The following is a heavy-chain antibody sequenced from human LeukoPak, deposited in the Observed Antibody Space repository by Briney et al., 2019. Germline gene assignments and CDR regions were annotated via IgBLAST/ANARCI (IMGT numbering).Heavy chain of an antibody. V-gene: IGHV3-23*01. CDR2: ISGSGGST. CDR1: GFTFSSYA. CDR3: AAPYYYGSGSYYNGDAFDI. J-gene: IGHJ3*02. Sequence: GGSLRLSCAASGFTFSSYAMSWVRQAPGKGLEWVSAISGSGGSTYYADSVKGRFTISRDNSKNTLYLQMNSLRAEDTAVYYCAAPYYYGSGSYYNGDAFDIWGQGTMATVSS. D-gene: IGHD3-10*01.